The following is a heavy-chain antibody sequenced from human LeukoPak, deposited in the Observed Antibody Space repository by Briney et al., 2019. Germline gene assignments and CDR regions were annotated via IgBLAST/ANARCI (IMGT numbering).Heavy chain of an antibody. CDR2: IFYSGST. CDR1: GGSVSSGTYY. Sequence: SQTLSLNCTVSGGSVSSGTYYWSWIRQLPGKGLERIGYIFYSGSTYYNPSPKSRVTISVDTSLTQFSLALTSVTAADTAVYYCARGAGITSFPHFDHWGPGTLVTVSS. D-gene: IGHD3-10*01. CDR3: ARGAGITSFPHFDH. V-gene: IGHV4-31*03. J-gene: IGHJ4*02.